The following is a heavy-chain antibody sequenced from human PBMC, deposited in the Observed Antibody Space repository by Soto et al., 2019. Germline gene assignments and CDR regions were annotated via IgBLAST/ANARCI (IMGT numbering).Heavy chain of an antibody. J-gene: IGHJ6*02. V-gene: IGHV3-11*06. Sequence: QVQLVESGGGLAKPGASLRLSCAASGFTFSDHYMSWIRQAPGKGLEWISYINPTNTYTHYADSVKGRFTISRDNAENSLYLQMNSLRPEDTALYFCARGHHSKDVWGQGATVTVSS. CDR2: INPTNTYT. CDR1: GFTFSDHY. CDR3: ARGHHSKDV.